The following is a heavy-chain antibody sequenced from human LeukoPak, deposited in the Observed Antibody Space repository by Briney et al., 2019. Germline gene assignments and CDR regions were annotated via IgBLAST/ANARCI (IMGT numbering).Heavy chain of an antibody. D-gene: IGHD2-8*02. CDR2: FDGNGPNT. J-gene: IGHJ4*02. Sequence: GGSLRLSCAASGFTFSSFAMTWVRQAPGKGLEWVSGFDGNGPNTYYADSVKGRWTISRDNSRNTLYLEMNSLRPEDTAIYYCAKPRTTGLGWAQFNYWGQGSLVTVSS. CDR3: AKPRTTGLGWAQFNY. V-gene: IGHV3-23*01. CDR1: GFTFSSFA.